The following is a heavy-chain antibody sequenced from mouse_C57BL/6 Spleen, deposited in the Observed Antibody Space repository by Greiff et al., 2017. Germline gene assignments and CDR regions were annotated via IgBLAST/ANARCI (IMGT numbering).Heavy chain of an antibody. D-gene: IGHD1-1*01. J-gene: IGHJ4*01. CDR1: GFTFSDYY. Sequence: EVMLVESEGGLVQPGSSMKLSCTASGFTFSDYYMAWVRQVPEKGLEWVANINYDGSSTYYLDSSKSRFIISRDNAKNILYLQMSSLKSEDTATYYCARDRGNYYGSSYDYAMDYWGQGTSVTVSS. CDR2: INYDGSST. CDR3: ARDRGNYYGSSYDYAMDY. V-gene: IGHV5-16*01.